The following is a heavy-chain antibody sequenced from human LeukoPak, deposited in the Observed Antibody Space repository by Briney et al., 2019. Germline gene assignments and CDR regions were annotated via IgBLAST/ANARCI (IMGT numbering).Heavy chain of an antibody. CDR3: ARDRLWFGELLFDY. D-gene: IGHD3-10*01. CDR2: IYSGGST. J-gene: IGHJ4*02. CDR1: GFTVSSNY. V-gene: IGHV3-66*01. Sequence: GGSLRLSCAASGFTVSSNYMSWVRQAPGKGLEWVSVIYSGGSTYYADSVKGRFTISRDNSKNTLYLQMNSLRAEDTAVYYCARDRLWFGELLFDYWGQGTLVTVSS.